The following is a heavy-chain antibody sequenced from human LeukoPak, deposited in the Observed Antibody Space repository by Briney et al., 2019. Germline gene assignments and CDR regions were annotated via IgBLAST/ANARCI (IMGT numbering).Heavy chain of an antibody. Sequence: GGSLRLSCAASGFSISDNYMNWVRQAPGKGLEWVSLIYSGGTTDYGDSVKGRFTISRDNSENTLYLQMNSVRVEDTGVYYCARSSGPRYYFDYWGRGTLVTVFS. CDR1: GFSISDNY. CDR3: ARSSGPRYYFDY. J-gene: IGHJ4*02. CDR2: IYSGGTT. D-gene: IGHD3-10*01. V-gene: IGHV3-66*01.